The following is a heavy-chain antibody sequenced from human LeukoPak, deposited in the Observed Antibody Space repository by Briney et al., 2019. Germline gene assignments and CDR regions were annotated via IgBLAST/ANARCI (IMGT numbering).Heavy chain of an antibody. D-gene: IGHD3-10*01. J-gene: IGHJ4*02. Sequence: SVKVSRKASGGTFSSYAISWVRQAPGQGLEWMGRIIPILRTPNYAQNFLGRVTITTDESTSTSYMELSSLRSEDTAVYYCARDAGRYGSVPQRNWGQGTLVTVSS. CDR3: ARDAGRYGSVPQRN. CDR2: IIPILRTP. V-gene: IGHV1-69*11. CDR1: GGTFSSYA.